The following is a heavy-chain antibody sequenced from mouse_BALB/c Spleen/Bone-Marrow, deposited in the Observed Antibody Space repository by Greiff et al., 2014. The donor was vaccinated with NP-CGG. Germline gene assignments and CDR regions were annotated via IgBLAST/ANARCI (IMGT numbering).Heavy chain of an antibody. Sequence: VQLQQAGAELLKPGASVKLSCPAFGFNIKNTYMHWGKQRPEQGLEGIGRIDPANGNSKYDPKFQGKATITADTSSNTAYLQLSSLTSEDTAVYYCAFITTVVEYYFDYWGQGTTLTVSS. V-gene: IGHV14-3*02. CDR1: GFNIKNTY. CDR2: IDPANGNS. CDR3: AFITTVVEYYFDY. J-gene: IGHJ2*01. D-gene: IGHD1-1*01.